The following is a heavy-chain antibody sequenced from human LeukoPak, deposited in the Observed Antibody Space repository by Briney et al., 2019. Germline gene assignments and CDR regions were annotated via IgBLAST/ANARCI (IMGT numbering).Heavy chain of an antibody. CDR3: ARERGSRYSYGSHPDFDY. J-gene: IGHJ4*02. CDR2: IYYSGST. Sequence: TLSLTCTVSGGSISSYYWSWIRQPPGKGLEWIGYIYYSGSTNYNPSLKSRVTISVDTSKNQFSLKLSSVTAADTAVYYCARERGSRYSYGSHPDFDYWGQGTLVTVSS. D-gene: IGHD5-18*01. V-gene: IGHV4-59*01. CDR1: GGSISSYY.